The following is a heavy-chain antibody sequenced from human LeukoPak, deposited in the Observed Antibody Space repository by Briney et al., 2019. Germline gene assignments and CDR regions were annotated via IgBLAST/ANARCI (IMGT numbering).Heavy chain of an antibody. D-gene: IGHD3-3*01. Sequence: ASVKVSCKASGYTFTGYYMHWVRQAPGHGLEWMGWINPNSGGTNYAQKFQGRVTMTRDTSISTAYMELSRLRSDDTAVYYCARDPNDYYDFWSGYYEYYFDYWGQGTLVTVSS. CDR2: INPNSGGT. CDR3: ARDPNDYYDFWSGYYEYYFDY. V-gene: IGHV1-2*02. J-gene: IGHJ4*02. CDR1: GYTFTGYY.